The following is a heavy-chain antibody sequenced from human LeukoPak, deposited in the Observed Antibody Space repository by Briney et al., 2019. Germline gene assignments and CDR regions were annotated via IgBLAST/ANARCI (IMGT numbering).Heavy chain of an antibody. J-gene: IGHJ4*02. D-gene: IGHD3-22*01. Sequence: PGGSLRLSCAASGFTFSNYSMNWIRQPPGKGLEWIGEINHSGGTNYNPSLKSRVTISVDTSKNQFSLKLSSVTAADTAVYYCARGYYYESLSYWGQGTLVTVSS. CDR1: GFTFSNYS. CDR3: ARGYYYESLSY. V-gene: IGHV4-34*01. CDR2: INHSGGT.